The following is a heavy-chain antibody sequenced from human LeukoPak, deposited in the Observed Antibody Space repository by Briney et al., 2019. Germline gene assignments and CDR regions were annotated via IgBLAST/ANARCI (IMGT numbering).Heavy chain of an antibody. CDR1: GASITSSNYY. V-gene: IGHV4-39*07. J-gene: IGHJ4*02. CDR3: AATDYGGNGGYFDY. Sequence: PSETLSLTCTVSGASITSSNYYWAWIRQPPGKGLEWIGSISFTESTYFNPSLKTRVTISVDTSNNQFSLKLSSVTAADTAVYYCAATDYGGNGGYFDYWGQGTLVTVSS. D-gene: IGHD4-23*01. CDR2: ISFTEST.